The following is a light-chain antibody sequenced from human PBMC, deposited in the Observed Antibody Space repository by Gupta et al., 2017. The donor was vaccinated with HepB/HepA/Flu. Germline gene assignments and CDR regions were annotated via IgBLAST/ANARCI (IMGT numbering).Light chain of an antibody. CDR3: QQTYSVPGART. CDR1: QSIINY. V-gene: IGKV1-39*01. Sequence: DIQMTQSPSSLSASVGDRVTITCRVSQSIINYLNWYQQKPGEAPKLLIYAASNLQSGVPSRFSGSGSGTDFTLTISSLQPEDFATYYGQQTYSVPGARTFGGGTKVEIK. J-gene: IGKJ4*01. CDR2: AAS.